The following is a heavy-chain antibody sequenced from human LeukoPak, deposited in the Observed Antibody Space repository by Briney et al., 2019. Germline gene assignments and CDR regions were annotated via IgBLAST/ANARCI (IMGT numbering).Heavy chain of an antibody. D-gene: IGHD2-15*01. CDR1: GFSFSDYG. CDR3: TRRVSATRWFDP. Sequence: PGGSLRLSCAASGFSFSDYGMHWVRQAPGKGLEWVALISSDGFNEYYADSVRGRFTISRDTSKNTLYLQMNSLRVEDTAVYYCTRRVSATRWFDPWGQGTLVTVSS. J-gene: IGHJ5*02. CDR2: ISSDGFNE. V-gene: IGHV3-30-3*01.